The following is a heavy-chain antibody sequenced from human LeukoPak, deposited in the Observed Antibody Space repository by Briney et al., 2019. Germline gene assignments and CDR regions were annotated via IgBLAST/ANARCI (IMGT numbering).Heavy chain of an antibody. CDR3: ARGATISETGYFDF. CDR2: IDHRGDT. CDR1: GGSFSRYY. J-gene: IGHJ4*03. Sequence: SETLSLTCAVYGGSFSRYYWSWIRQSPGKGLEWIAEIDHRGDTNYNPSVKSRVTISVDTSKNQFSLKVRTLSAADTAVYYCARGATISETGYFDFWGQGTPVTVSS. D-gene: IGHD5-24*01. V-gene: IGHV4-34*01.